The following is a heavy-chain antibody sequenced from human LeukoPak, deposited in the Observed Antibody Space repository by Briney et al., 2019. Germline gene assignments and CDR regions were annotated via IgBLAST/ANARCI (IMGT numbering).Heavy chain of an antibody. CDR2: IFSSGSP. CDR3: ARVGHLAAAGTYDY. CDR1: GGSISSYY. J-gene: IGHJ4*02. D-gene: IGHD6-13*01. Sequence: PSETLSLTCTVSGGSISSYYWSWIRQSPGKGLEWIANIFSSGSPNYNPSLRSRVTISFDTSKNQFSLKLSSVTAADTAVYFCARVGHLAAAGTYDYWGQGTLVTVSS. V-gene: IGHV4-4*08.